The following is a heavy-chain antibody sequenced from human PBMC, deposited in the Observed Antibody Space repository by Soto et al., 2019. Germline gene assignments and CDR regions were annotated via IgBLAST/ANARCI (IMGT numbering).Heavy chain of an antibody. Sequence: HPGGSLRLSCAASGFTFSSYWMHWVRQAPGKGLVWVSRINSDGSSTSYADSVKGRFTISRDNAKNTLYLQMNSLRAEDTAVYYCASEPERGYSYGIYYYYGMDVWGQGTTVTVSS. CDR3: ASEPERGYSYGIYYYYGMDV. CDR1: GFTFSSYW. CDR2: INSDGSST. D-gene: IGHD5-18*01. V-gene: IGHV3-74*01. J-gene: IGHJ6*02.